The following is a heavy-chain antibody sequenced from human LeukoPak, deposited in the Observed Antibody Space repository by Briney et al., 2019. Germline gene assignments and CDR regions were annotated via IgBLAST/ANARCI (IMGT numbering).Heavy chain of an antibody. D-gene: IGHD2-21*01. CDR2: IISGGTT. CDR1: GFTFSLYA. Sequence: GGSLGLSCAASGFTFSLYAMSWVRQAPGKGLEWVSGIISGGTTYYSDPVKGRFTISRDNPRDTLYLQMNSLRAEDTAVYYCAKDPRVVSANTWGQGTLATASS. CDR3: AKDPRVVSANT. V-gene: IGHV3-23*01. J-gene: IGHJ4*02.